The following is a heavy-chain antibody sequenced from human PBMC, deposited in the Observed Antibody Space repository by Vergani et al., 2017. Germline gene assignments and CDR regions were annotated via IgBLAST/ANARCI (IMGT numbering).Heavy chain of an antibody. D-gene: IGHD3-22*01. V-gene: IGHV3-7*01. CDR1: GFIFSHYW. Sequence: EVQLVESGGGLVQPGGSLRLSCAASGFIFSHYWMSWVRQATGKGLEWVANINQDGSEKYYVDSVKGRFTIYRDNAKNSLYLQMNSLRADATALYYCARINYYCSSGYSLTRWHNWFDPWGQGTLITFSS. J-gene: IGHJ5*02. CDR2: INQDGSEK. CDR3: ARINYYCSSGYSLTRWHNWFDP.